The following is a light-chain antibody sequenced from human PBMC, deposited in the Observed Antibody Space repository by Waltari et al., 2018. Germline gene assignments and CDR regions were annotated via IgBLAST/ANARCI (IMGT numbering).Light chain of an antibody. CDR1: QSVSRY. J-gene: IGKJ1*01. V-gene: IGKV3-11*01. Sequence: IMLTQSPGTLSLSPGERATLSCRASQSVSRYLAWYQQKPGQAPRLLIYDASTRATGIPARFSGSGSGTDFSLTISRLEPEDFAVYYCQKYGSLPATFGQGTKVEIK. CDR3: QKYGSLPAT. CDR2: DAS.